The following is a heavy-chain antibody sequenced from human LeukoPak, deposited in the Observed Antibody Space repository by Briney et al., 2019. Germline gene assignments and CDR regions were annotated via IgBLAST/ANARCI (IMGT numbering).Heavy chain of an antibody. CDR1: GFTFSSYS. J-gene: IGHJ5*02. V-gene: IGHV3-48*02. D-gene: IGHD4-17*01. Sequence: GGPLRLSCAASGFTFSSYSMNWVRQAPGKGLEWVSYISSSSSTIYYADSVKGRFTISRDNAKNSLYLQMNSLRDEDTAVYYCARDLASYGDYSNWFDPWGQGTLVTVSS. CDR2: ISSSSSTI. CDR3: ARDLASYGDYSNWFDP.